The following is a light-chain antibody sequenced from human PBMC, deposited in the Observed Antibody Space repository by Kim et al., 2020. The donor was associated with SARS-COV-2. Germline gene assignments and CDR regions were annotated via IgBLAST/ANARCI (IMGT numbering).Light chain of an antibody. V-gene: IGKV3-15*01. J-gene: IGKJ1*01. Sequence: EIVMTQSPATLSVSPGERATLSCRASQSVRSNLAWYQQKPGQAPRLLFYGASTRATGIPARFSGSGSGTEFTLTVSSLQSEDFAVYYCQQYHDWPRTFGQGTKVDIK. CDR3: QQYHDWPRT. CDR2: GAS. CDR1: QSVRSN.